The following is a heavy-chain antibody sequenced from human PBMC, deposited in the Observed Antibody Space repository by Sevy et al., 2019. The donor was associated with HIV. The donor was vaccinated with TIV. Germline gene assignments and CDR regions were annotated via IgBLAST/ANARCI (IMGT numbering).Heavy chain of an antibody. D-gene: IGHD3-22*01. V-gene: IGHV3-33*01. Sequence: GGSLRLSCAATGFTFSNYAMHWVRQAPGKGMEWVAIIWSDGAYQYHGDSVKGRFTISRDNSKNILYLQMNNVRVEDTAVYCCARGGYYYDNAAYYALDSWGQGTLVTVSS. CDR3: ARGGYYYDNAAYYALDS. CDR1: GFTFSNYA. CDR2: IWSDGAYQ. J-gene: IGHJ4*02.